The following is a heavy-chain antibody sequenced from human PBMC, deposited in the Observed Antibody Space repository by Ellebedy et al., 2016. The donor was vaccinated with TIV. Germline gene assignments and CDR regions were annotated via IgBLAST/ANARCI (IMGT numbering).Heavy chain of an antibody. Sequence: GESLKISCKGSGYSFTSYWISWVRQMPGKGLEWMGKIDPSDSYTNYSPSFQGHVTISTDKSINTAYLQWSSLKASDTAMYYCMRPPYPPEGFDVWGQGTKVTVSP. CDR2: IDPSDSYT. CDR1: GYSFTSYW. J-gene: IGHJ3*01. V-gene: IGHV5-10-1*01. CDR3: MRPPYPPEGFDV.